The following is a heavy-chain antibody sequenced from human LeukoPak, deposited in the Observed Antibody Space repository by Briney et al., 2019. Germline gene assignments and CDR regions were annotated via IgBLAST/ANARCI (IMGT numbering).Heavy chain of an antibody. CDR1: GFTFSSYG. J-gene: IGHJ4*02. D-gene: IGHD3-22*01. CDR3: AKGDMYYYDSSGYYPFDY. V-gene: IGHV3-30*18. CDR2: ISYDGSNK. Sequence: PGGSLRLSCAASGFTFSSYGMHWVRQAPGKGLEWVAVISYDGSNKYYADSVKGRFTISRDNSKNTLYLQMNSLRAEDTAVYYCAKGDMYYYDSSGYYPFDYWGQGTLVTVSS.